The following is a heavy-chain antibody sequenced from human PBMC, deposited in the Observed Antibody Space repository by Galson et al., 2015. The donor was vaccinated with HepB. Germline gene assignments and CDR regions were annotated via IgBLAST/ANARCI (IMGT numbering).Heavy chain of an antibody. Sequence: SLRLSCAASGFTFSSYGVHWVRQAPGKGLEWVAVIWYDGSNKYYADSVKGRFTISRDNSKNTLYLQMNSLRAEDTAVYYCARDGVRYFDWPEGGYYYYGMDVWGQGTTVTVSS. V-gene: IGHV3-33*01. CDR1: GFTFSSYG. J-gene: IGHJ6*02. CDR2: IWYDGSNK. D-gene: IGHD3-9*01. CDR3: ARDGVRYFDWPEGGYYYYGMDV.